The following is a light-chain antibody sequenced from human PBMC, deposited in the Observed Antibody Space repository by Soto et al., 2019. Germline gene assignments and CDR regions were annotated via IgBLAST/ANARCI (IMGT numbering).Light chain of an antibody. V-gene: IGKV1-39*01. CDR1: QSISSY. CDR2: AAS. J-gene: IGKJ5*01. CDR3: QQYGSSAPIT. Sequence: IKMTQSPSSLSASVGDRVTVTWRASQSISSYLNWYQQKPGKPPNLLIYAASSLQSGVPSSFSGSGSATDFTLTISRLETQDFALYYCQQYGSSAPITFGQGTRLEIK.